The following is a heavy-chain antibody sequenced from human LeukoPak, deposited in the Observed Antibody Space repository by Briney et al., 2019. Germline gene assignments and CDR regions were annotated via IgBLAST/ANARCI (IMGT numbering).Heavy chain of an antibody. CDR2: IKSKTGGGTT. J-gene: IGHJ4*02. Sequence: GGSLRLSCAASGFTFSSYSMNWVRQAPGKGLEWVGRIKSKTGGGTTDYAAPVKGRFTISRDDSKNTLYLQMNSLKTEDTAVYYCTTESPSSSREFDYWGQGTLVTVSS. V-gene: IGHV3-15*07. CDR1: GFTFSSYS. CDR3: TTESPSSSREFDY. D-gene: IGHD6-13*01.